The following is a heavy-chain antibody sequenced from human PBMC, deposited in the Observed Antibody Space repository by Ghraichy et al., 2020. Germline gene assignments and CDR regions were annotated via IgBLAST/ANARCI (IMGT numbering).Heavy chain of an antibody. CDR1: GLTFSSYA. CDR3: ANLFQGYCNTISCPLPVH. CDR2: ISGSGGGT. V-gene: IGHV3-23*01. J-gene: IGHJ4*02. D-gene: IGHD2-2*01. Sequence: GGSLRLSCAASGLTFSSYAMSWVRQAPGKGLEWVSAISGSGGGTYYADSVKGRFTISRDNSKNTLYLQMNSLRADDTAVYYCANLFQGYCNTISCPLPVHWGQGTLVTVSS.